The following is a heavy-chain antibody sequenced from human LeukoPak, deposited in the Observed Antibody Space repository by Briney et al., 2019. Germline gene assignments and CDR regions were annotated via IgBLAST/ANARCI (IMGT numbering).Heavy chain of an antibody. J-gene: IGHJ4*02. CDR1: GGSISSGGYS. D-gene: IGHD3-10*01. CDR3: AREGSGYFDY. V-gene: IGHV4-30-2*01. CDR2: IYHSGST. Sequence: PSQTLSLTCAVSGGSISSGGYSWSWIRQPPGKGLEWIGYIYHSGSTYYNPSLKSRVTISVDRSKNQFSLKLSSVIAADTAVYYCAREGSGYFDYWGQGTLVTVSS.